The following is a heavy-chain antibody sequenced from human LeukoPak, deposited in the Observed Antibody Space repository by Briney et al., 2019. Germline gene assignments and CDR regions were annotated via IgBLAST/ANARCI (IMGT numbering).Heavy chain of an antibody. V-gene: IGHV1-8*01. CDR1: GYTSTSYD. CDR2: MNPNSGNT. Sequence: ASVKVSCKASGYTSTSYDIHWVRQATGQGLEWMGWMNPNSGNTGYAQKFQGRVTMTRNTSISTAYMELSSLRSEDTAVYYCARTKADHDAFDIWGQGTMVTVSS. CDR3: ARTKADHDAFDI. D-gene: IGHD2-8*01. J-gene: IGHJ3*02.